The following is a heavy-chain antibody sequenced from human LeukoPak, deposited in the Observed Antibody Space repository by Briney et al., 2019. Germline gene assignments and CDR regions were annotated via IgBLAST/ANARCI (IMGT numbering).Heavy chain of an antibody. D-gene: IGHD5-24*01. V-gene: IGHV1-2*02. CDR3: AREGVIGDGYNFFDY. J-gene: IGHJ4*02. CDR2: INPHSGGT. Sequence: VASVKVSSKASGYTFIGYYMHWVRQTPGQGLECMGWINPHSGGTNSEQNFQGRVTMSRDTSISTVYMELSRLRSDDTALYYCAREGVIGDGYNFFDYWGQGTLVTVSS. CDR1: GYTFIGYY.